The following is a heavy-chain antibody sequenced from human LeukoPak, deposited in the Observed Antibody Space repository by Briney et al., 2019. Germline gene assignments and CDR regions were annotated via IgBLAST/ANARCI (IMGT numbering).Heavy chain of an antibody. CDR3: SSGGYCTSTSCYGEN. CDR1: GFTFSGSA. V-gene: IGHV3-73*01. CDR2: IRSKANSYAT. J-gene: IGHJ4*02. Sequence: GGSLRLSCATSGFTFSGSAMHWVRQASGKGLEWVGRIRSKANSYATAYAASVKGRFTISRDDSKNTAYLQMNSLKTEDTAVYFCSSGGYCTSTSCYGENWGQGTLVTVSS. D-gene: IGHD2-2*01.